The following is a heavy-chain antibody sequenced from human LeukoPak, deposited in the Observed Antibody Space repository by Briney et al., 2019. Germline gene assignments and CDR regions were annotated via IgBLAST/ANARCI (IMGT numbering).Heavy chain of an antibody. CDR2: IKPDASEK. D-gene: IGHD6-25*01. V-gene: IGHV3-7*01. CDR3: TTVSGTSGGASHF. Sequence: GGSLRLSCVGSKFSFNNYWMNWVRQAPGKGLEWVANIKPDASEKSYVDSVKGRFTISRDNAEDSLYLQMSSLRAEDTATYYCTTVSGTSGGASHFWGQGTLVTVSS. CDR1: KFSFNNYW. J-gene: IGHJ4*02.